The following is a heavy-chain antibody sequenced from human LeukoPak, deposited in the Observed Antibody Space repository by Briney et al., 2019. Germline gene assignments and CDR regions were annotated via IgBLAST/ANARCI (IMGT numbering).Heavy chain of an antibody. V-gene: IGHV3-21*01. J-gene: IGHJ4*02. CDR2: ISSSSSYI. Sequence: PGGSLRLSCAASGFTFSSYSMNWVRQAPGKGLEWVSSISSSSSYIYYADSVKGRFTISRDNAKNSLYLQMNSLRAEDTAVYYCARDSTGGETYYDFWSGYYAIDYWGQGTLVTVSS. CDR3: ARDSTGGETYYDFWSGYYAIDY. D-gene: IGHD3-3*01. CDR1: GFTFSSYS.